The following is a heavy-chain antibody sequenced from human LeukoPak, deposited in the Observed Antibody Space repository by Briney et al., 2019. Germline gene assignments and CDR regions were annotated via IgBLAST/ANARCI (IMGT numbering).Heavy chain of an antibody. CDR2: IFYSGST. CDR3: ARSGSYGAYFDY. V-gene: IGHV4-39*07. Sequence: PSETLSLTCTVSSGSISTSNYYWGWVRQPPGKALEWIGNIFYSGSTYYSPSLKSRVTISLDTSRNQFSLKLSSVTAADTAVYYCARSGSYGAYFDYWGQGTLVTVSS. CDR1: SGSISTSNYY. D-gene: IGHD1-26*01. J-gene: IGHJ4*02.